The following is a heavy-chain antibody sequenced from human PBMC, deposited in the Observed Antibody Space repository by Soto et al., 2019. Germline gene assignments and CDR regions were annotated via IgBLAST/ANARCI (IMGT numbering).Heavy chain of an antibody. CDR1: GFTFSSCA. V-gene: IGHV3-23*01. CDR2: ISGSGVST. Sequence: GGSLRLSCAASGFTFSSCAMSWVRQAPGKGLEWVSGISGSGVSTYYADSVKGRFTISRDNSKNTLYLQMNSLRAEDTAVYYCAKLSGELRYFDWYLNPFDYWGQGTLVTVSS. D-gene: IGHD3-9*01. J-gene: IGHJ4*02. CDR3: AKLSGELRYFDWYLNPFDY.